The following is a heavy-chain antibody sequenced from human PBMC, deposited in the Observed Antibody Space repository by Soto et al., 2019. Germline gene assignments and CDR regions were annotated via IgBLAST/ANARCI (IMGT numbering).Heavy chain of an antibody. D-gene: IGHD3-22*01. CDR3: ARLGDYYQTFDY. CDR2: VYYSGTT. Sequence: SETPSLTSTVSGVSLRSLSFYWGWIRQPPGQGLEWLGYVYYSGTTTYNPSLKSRLTISLDTSKTQFSLKLGSVTAADTAVYYCARLGDYYQTFDYWGQGALVTGSS. J-gene: IGHJ4*01. V-gene: IGHV4-61*05. CDR1: GVSLRSLSFY.